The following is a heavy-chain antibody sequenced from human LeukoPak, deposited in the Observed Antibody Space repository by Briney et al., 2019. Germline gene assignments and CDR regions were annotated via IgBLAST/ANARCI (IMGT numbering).Heavy chain of an antibody. J-gene: IGHJ4*02. CDR3: ARDKEHSYGRYFDH. CDR2: ISYGNT. V-gene: IGHV4-59*01. CDR1: GGSISTYY. Sequence: SETLSLTCSVAGGSISTYYWNWIRQTPGKGLEWIGHISYGNTDYNPSLKSRVTISVDTSKNQFALELTSVTAADTAVYYCARDKEHSYGRYFDHWGQGALVTVSS. D-gene: IGHD5-18*01.